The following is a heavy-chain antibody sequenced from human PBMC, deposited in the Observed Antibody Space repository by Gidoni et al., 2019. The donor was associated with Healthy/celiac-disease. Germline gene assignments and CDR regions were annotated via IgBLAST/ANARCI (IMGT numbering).Heavy chain of an antibody. CDR2: INPNSGDT. J-gene: IGHJ4*02. Sequence: QVLLVQSGAEVKKPGASVKVSCKASGYTFTGYYSHWVRLAPGQGLEWMGWINPNSGDTSYAQKFQGRVTMTRDPSINTAYMALSRLRSDDTAVYFCARETGGSYSFDYWGQGTLVTVSS. CDR1: GYTFTGYY. D-gene: IGHD1-26*01. CDR3: ARETGGSYSFDY. V-gene: IGHV1-2*02.